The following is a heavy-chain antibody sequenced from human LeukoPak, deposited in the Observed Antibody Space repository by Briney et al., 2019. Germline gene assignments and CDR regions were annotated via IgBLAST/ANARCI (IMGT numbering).Heavy chain of an antibody. CDR3: ARGPEVSYSTYYFDY. J-gene: IGHJ4*02. V-gene: IGHV4-39*07. Sequence: SETLSLTCTASGGSISSSSYYWGWIRQPPGKGLEWIGSIYYSGSTYYNPSLKSRVTISVDTSKNQFSLKLSSVTAADTAVYYCARGPEVSYSTYYFDYWGQGTLVTVSS. CDR2: IYYSGST. CDR1: GGSISSSSYY. D-gene: IGHD1-26*01.